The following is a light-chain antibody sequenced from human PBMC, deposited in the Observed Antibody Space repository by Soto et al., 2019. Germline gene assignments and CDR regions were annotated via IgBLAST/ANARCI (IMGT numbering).Light chain of an antibody. CDR3: SSYTSSSTLGV. Sequence: QSVLTQPASVSGSPGQSITISCTGTSSDVGGYHYVSWYQQHPGKAPKLMIYDVSNRPSGVSNRFSGSKSGNTASLTISGLQAEDEADYYCSSYTSSSTLGVFGGGTKVTVL. J-gene: IGLJ2*01. CDR1: SSDVGGYHY. CDR2: DVS. V-gene: IGLV2-14*01.